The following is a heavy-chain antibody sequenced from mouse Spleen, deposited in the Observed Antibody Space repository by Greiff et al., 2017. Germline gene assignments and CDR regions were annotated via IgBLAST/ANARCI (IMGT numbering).Heavy chain of an antibody. D-gene: IGHD2-1*01. CDR2: IHPNSGST. J-gene: IGHJ2*01. V-gene: IGHV1-64*01. Sequence: QVQLQQPGAELVKPGASVKLSCKAFGYTFTSYWMHWVKQRPGQGLEWIGMIHPNSGSTNYNEKFKSKATLTVDKSSSTAYMQLSSLTSEDSAVYYCARGGGNSHFDYWGQGTTLTVSS. CDR3: ARGGGNSHFDY. CDR1: GYTFTSYW.